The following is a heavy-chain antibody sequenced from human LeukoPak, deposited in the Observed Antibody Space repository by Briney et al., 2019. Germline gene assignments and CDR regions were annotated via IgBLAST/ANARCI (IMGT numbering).Heavy chain of an antibody. Sequence: GGSLRLSCAASGFIVSNNYMIWVRGAPGKGLEWVSVISGDDDRTHYADSVKGRFTTSRDNSKNTLYLQMNSLRDDDTAIYFCARDAGRSGCAHWGPGTLVIVSS. V-gene: IGHV3-53*01. CDR3: ARDAGRSGCAH. CDR2: ISGDDDRT. D-gene: IGHD3-3*01. J-gene: IGHJ4*02. CDR1: GFIVSNNY.